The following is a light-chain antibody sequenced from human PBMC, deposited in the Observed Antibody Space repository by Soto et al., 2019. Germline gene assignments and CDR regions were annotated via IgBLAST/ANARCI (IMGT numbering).Light chain of an antibody. Sequence: QPVLTQPPSVSGAPGQRVTISCTGSSSNIGAGYDVHWYQQLPGTAPKPLIYGNSNRPSGVPDRFSGSKSGTSASLAITGLQAEDEADYYCQSYDSSLSGWVFGGGTQLTVL. V-gene: IGLV1-40*01. CDR3: QSYDSSLSGWV. CDR1: SSNIGAGYD. J-gene: IGLJ3*02. CDR2: GNS.